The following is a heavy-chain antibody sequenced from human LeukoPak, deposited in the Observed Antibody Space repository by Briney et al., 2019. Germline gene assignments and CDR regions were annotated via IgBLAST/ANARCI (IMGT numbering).Heavy chain of an antibody. CDR3: ARDRGNSFDP. CDR2: IYYSGST. CDR1: GGSISSYY. V-gene: IGHV4-59*01. Sequence: SETLSLTCTVSGGSISSYYWSWIRQPPGKGLEWIGYIYYSGSTNYNPSLKSRVTISVDTSKNQFSLKLSSVTAADTAVYYCARDRGNSFDPWGQGTLVTVSS. D-gene: IGHD2/OR15-2a*01. J-gene: IGHJ5*02.